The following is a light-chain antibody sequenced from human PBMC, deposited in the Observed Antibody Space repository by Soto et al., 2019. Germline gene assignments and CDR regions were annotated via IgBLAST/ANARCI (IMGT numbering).Light chain of an antibody. CDR2: DAS. CDR1: QSVTTY. V-gene: IGKV3-11*01. CDR3: QQRSNWPPIIT. J-gene: IGKJ3*01. Sequence: EIFLTQSPATLSLSPGERASLSCRASQSVTTYLAWYQQKPGQAPRLLIYDASTRATGIPARFSGSGSGTDFTLTISSLEPEDFAVYYCQQRSNWPPIITFGPGTRLDL.